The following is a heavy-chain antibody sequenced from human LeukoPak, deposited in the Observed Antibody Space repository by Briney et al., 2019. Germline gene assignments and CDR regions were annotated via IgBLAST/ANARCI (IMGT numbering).Heavy chain of an antibody. Sequence: GGSLRLSCAASGFTFSSYLMSWVRQAPGKGLEWVANIKQDGSEKYYVDSVKGRFTISRDNAKNSLYLQMNSLRAEDTAVYYCARVGGRGGYYFDYWGQGTLVTVSS. CDR2: IKQDGSEK. D-gene: IGHD3-16*01. V-gene: IGHV3-7*01. J-gene: IGHJ4*02. CDR1: GFTFSSYL. CDR3: ARVGGRGGYYFDY.